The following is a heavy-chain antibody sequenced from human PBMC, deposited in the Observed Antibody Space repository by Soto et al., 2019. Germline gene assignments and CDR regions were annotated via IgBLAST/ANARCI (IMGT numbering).Heavy chain of an antibody. CDR1: GYTFTSYA. D-gene: IGHD6-6*01. J-gene: IGHJ6*02. Sequence: ASVKVSCKASGYTFTSYAMHWVRQAPGQRLEWMGWINAGNGNTKYSQKFQGRVTITRDTSASTAYMEPSSLRSEDTAVYYCAAGLVSGSSSSGYYYYGMDVWGQGTTVTVSS. CDR2: INAGNGNT. CDR3: AAGLVSGSSSSGYYYYGMDV. V-gene: IGHV1-3*01.